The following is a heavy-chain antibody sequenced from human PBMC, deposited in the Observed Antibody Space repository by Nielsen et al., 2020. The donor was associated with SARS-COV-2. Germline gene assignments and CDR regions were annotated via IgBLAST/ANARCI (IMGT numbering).Heavy chain of an antibody. CDR3: ARVNRVGSGWYKRGGSFDY. V-gene: IGHV3-30-3*01. J-gene: IGHJ4*02. Sequence: GGSLRLSCAASGFTFSSYAMHWVRQAPGKGLEWVAVISYDGSNKYYADSVKGRFTISRDNSKNTLYLQMNSLRAEDTAVYYCARVNRVGSGWYKRGGSFDYWGQGTLVTVSS. CDR2: ISYDGSNK. CDR1: GFTFSSYA. D-gene: IGHD6-19*01.